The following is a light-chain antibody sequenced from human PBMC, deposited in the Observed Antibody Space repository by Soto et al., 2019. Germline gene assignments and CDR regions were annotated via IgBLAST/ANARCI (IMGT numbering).Light chain of an antibody. CDR1: QSVSSK. CDR2: GAS. J-gene: IGKJ1*01. CDR3: QQYYTWRT. Sequence: EIVMTQSPATLSVSPGERATLSCRASQSVSSKLAWYQQKPGQAPRLLIYGASTRATGIPARFSGSGSGTEFTLTISSLQYEDFAIYYCQQYYTWRTFGQGTKVDIK. V-gene: IGKV3-15*01.